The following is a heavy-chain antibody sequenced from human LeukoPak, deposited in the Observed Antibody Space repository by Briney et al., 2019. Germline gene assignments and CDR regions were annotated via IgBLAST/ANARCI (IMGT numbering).Heavy chain of an antibody. CDR3: ARDGVYVRGGDH. CDR1: GFTFSSNW. J-gene: IGHJ4*02. V-gene: IGHV3-7*01. Sequence: GGSLRLSWAASGFTFSSNWMSWVRQAPGKGLEWVANIKQDGSEKYYVDSVKGRFTISRDNAKNSLYLQMNSLRAEDTAVYYCARDGVYVRGGDHWGQGTLVTVSS. D-gene: IGHD5/OR15-5a*01. CDR2: IKQDGSEK.